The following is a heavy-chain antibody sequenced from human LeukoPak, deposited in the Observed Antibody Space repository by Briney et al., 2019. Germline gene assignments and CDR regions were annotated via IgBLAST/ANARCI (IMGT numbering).Heavy chain of an antibody. D-gene: IGHD2-21*01. J-gene: IGHJ4*02. V-gene: IGHV3-30-3*01. CDR2: ISYDGSNK. CDR3: ARDGDYEGPDY. CDR1: GFTFSSYA. Sequence: GRTLRLSCAASGFTFSSYAMHWVRQAPGKGLEWVAVISYDGSNKYYADSVKGRFTISRDNSKNTLYLQMNSLRAEDTAVYYCARDGDYEGPDYWGQGTLVTVSS.